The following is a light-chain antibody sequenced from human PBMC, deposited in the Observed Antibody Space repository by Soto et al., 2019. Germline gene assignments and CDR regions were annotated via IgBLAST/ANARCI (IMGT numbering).Light chain of an antibody. CDR3: QQYFAAPPT. Sequence: DIVMTQSPDSLAVSLGEGATITCKSSQTILYTSNNKNYLAWYQQRPGQPPKLLIYWASTRVSGVPDRISGSGSGTNFTLTITSLQPEDVATYYCQQYFAAPPTFGPGTKVEIK. CDR1: QTILYTSNNKNY. V-gene: IGKV4-1*01. CDR2: WAS. J-gene: IGKJ3*01.